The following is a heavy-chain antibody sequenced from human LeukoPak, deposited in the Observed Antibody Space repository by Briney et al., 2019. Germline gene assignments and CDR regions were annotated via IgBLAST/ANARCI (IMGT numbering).Heavy chain of an antibody. V-gene: IGHV1-18*04. CDR3: ARAAPFDT. J-gene: IGHJ5*02. Sequence: ASVKVSCKASGYIFTDYYMHWVRQAPGQGLEWMGWISPQNGNTKYAQKVQDRVSMTIDTSTSTAYMELRSLRSDDTAVYYCARAAPFDTWGQGTLVTVSS. CDR1: GYIFTDYY. CDR2: ISPQNGNT.